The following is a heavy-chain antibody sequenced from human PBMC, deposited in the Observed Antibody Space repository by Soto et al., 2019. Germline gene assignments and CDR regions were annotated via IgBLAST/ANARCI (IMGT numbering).Heavy chain of an antibody. V-gene: IGHV3-23*01. D-gene: IGHD6-6*01. Sequence: GGSLRLSCAASGFTFNTYAMSWVRQAPGKGLAWVSGIRGSGGTTFYADSVKGRFTISRDNSKNTLFLQMNSLRAEDTAVYYCAKELYSTSSFDYWGQGSLVTVSS. CDR3: AKELYSTSSFDY. CDR2: IRGSGGTT. J-gene: IGHJ4*02. CDR1: GFTFNTYA.